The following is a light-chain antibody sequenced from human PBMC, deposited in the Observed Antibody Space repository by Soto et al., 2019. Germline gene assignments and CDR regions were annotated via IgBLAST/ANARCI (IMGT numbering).Light chain of an antibody. CDR2: DVN. CDR1: SSDIGDYDY. J-gene: IGLJ2*01. V-gene: IGLV2-14*03. CDR3: TSYSSGSTHVV. Sequence: QSALTQPASVSGSPGQSITLSCTGTSSDIGDYDYVSWYQRHPGKVPKLIIYDVNNRPSGVSDRFSGSKSGNTASLTISGLQADDEADYYCTSYSSGSTHVVFGGGTKLTVL.